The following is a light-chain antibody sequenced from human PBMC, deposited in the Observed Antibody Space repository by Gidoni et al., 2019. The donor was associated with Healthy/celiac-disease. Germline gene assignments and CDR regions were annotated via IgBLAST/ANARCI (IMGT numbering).Light chain of an antibody. CDR2: GKN. J-gene: IGLJ2*01. CDR1: SLRSDY. Sequence: SELTQDPAVSVALGQTVRITCQGDSLRSDYASWYQQKPGQAPVLVIYGKNNRPSGIPDRFSGSSSGNTASLTITGAQAEDEADYYCNSRDTKVFGGGTKLTVL. CDR3: NSRDTKV. V-gene: IGLV3-19*01.